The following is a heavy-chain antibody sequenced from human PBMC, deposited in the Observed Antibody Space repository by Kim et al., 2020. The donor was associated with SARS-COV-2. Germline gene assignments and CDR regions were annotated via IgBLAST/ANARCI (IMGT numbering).Heavy chain of an antibody. CDR2: INPSAGSR. J-gene: IGHJ4*02. V-gene: IGHV1-46*01. CDR1: GYTFTTYY. Sequence: ASVKVSCKASGYTFTTYYIHCVRQAPGQGLEWMGIINPSAGSRDYAQKFQGRLTMTTDTSTSTVYMELSSLRSEDTAVYYCARELRIVGTSTGYYLDYWGQGTLVTVSS. CDR3: ARELRIVGTSTGYYLDY. D-gene: IGHD1-26*01.